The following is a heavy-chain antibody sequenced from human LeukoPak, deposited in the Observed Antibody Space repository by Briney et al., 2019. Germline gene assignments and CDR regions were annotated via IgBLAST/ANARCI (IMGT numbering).Heavy chain of an antibody. CDR2: IRQDGSEK. V-gene: IGHV3-7*05. J-gene: IGHJ4*02. D-gene: IGHD3-3*01. Sequence: PGGSLRLSCAASGFTFRNYWMSWVRQAPGKGLEWVANIRQDGSEKYYVDSVKGRFAISRDDAKTSLYLQMNSLRAEDTALYYCARLSTVDFWSPFDYWGQGTLVTVSS. CDR3: ARLSTVDFWSPFDY. CDR1: GFTFRNYW.